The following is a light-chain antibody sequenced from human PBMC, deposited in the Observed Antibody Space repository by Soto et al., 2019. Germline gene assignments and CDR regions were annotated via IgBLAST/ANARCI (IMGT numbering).Light chain of an antibody. CDR2: EVI. V-gene: IGLV2-8*01. Sequence: QSALTQPPSASGSPGQSVTISCTGASTDANDYNYVSWYQQYPGKAPKLIIYEVIRRPSGVPDRFSGSKTRNTTSLTVSGLQAEDEANYYCSSYVGDNNVVFGGGTQLTVL. CDR3: SSYVGDNNVV. J-gene: IGLJ2*01. CDR1: STDANDYNY.